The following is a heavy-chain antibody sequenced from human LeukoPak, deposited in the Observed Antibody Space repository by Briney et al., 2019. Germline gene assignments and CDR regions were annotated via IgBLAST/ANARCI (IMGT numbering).Heavy chain of an antibody. Sequence: GASVKVSCKASGYTFTSYYMHWVRQAPGQGLEWMGGIIPIFGTANYAQKFQGRVTITTDESTSTAYMELSSLRSEDTAVYYCARSEGSGGVVPSNPLTYWGQGTLVTVSS. CDR3: ARSEGSGGVVPSNPLTY. CDR2: IIPIFGTA. CDR1: GYTFTSYY. V-gene: IGHV1-69*05. J-gene: IGHJ4*02. D-gene: IGHD2-2*01.